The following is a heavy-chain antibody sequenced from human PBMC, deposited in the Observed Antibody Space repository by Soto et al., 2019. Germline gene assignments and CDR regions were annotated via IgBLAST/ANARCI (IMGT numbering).Heavy chain of an antibody. Sequence: QVQLVESGGGVVQPGRSLRLSCGASGFIFSKYGMHWVRQAPGKGLEWVAVISYDGSNKYYAESVKGRFIISRDKFENTLYLQMNSLRAEDTALYYCAKDLGSGKPYYYYAMDVWGQGTTVTVSS. CDR2: ISYDGSNK. CDR3: AKDLGSGKPYYYYAMDV. D-gene: IGHD3-10*01. V-gene: IGHV3-30*18. J-gene: IGHJ6*02. CDR1: GFIFSKYG.